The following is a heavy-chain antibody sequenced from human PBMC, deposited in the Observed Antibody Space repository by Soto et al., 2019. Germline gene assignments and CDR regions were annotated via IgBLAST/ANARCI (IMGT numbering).Heavy chain of an antibody. D-gene: IGHD5-12*01. CDR1: GFTFSSYG. V-gene: IGHV3-30*18. CDR2: ISYDGSNK. Sequence: GVSLRLSCAASGFTFSSYGMHWVRQAPGKGLEWVAVISYDGSNKYYADSVKGRFTISRDNSKNTLYLQMNSLRAEDTAVYYCAKGLREMATPYYYYYGMDVWGQGTTVTVSS. J-gene: IGHJ6*02. CDR3: AKGLREMATPYYYYYGMDV.